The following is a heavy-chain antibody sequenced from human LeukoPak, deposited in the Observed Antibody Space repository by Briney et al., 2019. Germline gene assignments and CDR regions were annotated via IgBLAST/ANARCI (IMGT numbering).Heavy chain of an antibody. D-gene: IGHD5-12*01. J-gene: IGHJ4*02. V-gene: IGHV4-59*02. Sequence: SGTLSLTCTVSGGSVTSYYWSWIRQPPGKGLEWIGYIYYSGNRNYNPSLKSRVTVSVDTSKNQFSLKLTSVTAADTAVYYCARGPLGSGYTYFDDWGQGTLVTVSS. CDR3: ARGPLGSGYTYFDD. CDR2: IYYSGNR. CDR1: GGSVTSYY.